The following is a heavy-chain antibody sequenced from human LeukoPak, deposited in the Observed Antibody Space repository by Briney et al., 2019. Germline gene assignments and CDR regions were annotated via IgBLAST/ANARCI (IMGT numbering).Heavy chain of an antibody. Sequence: GGSLRLSCAASGFTFSSYAMHWVRQAPGKGLEWVAVISYDGSNKYYADSVKGRFTISRDNSKNTLYLQMNSLRAEDTAVYYCERAYSSGIDYWGQGTLVTVSS. D-gene: IGHD6-19*01. CDR3: ERAYSSGIDY. J-gene: IGHJ4*02. CDR2: ISYDGSNK. CDR1: GFTFSSYA. V-gene: IGHV3-30-3*01.